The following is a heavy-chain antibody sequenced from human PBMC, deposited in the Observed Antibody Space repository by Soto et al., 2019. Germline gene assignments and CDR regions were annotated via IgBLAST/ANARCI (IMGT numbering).Heavy chain of an antibody. CDR3: ARSFSRDAFDI. D-gene: IGHD3-3*02. CDR1: GGSFSGYY. CDR2: INHSGST. V-gene: IGHV4-34*01. J-gene: IGHJ3*02. Sequence: PSETLSLTCAVSGGSFSGYYWSWIRQPPGKGLEWIGEINHSGSTNYNPSLKSRVTISVDTSKNQFSLKLSSVTAADTAVYYCARSFSRDAFDIWGQGTMVTVSS.